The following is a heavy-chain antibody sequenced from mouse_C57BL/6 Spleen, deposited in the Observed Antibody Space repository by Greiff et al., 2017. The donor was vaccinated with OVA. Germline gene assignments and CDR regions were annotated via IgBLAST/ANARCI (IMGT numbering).Heavy chain of an antibody. J-gene: IGHJ4*01. CDR1: GYSITSGYY. Sequence: ESGPGLVKPSQSLSLTCSVTGYSITSGYYWNWIRQFPGNKLEWMGYISYDGSNNYNPSLKNRISITRDTSKNQFFLKLNSVTTEDTATYYCARGVTGPYYYAMDYWGQGTSVTVSS. CDR3: ARGVTGPYYYAMDY. CDR2: ISYDGSN. D-gene: IGHD2-13*01. V-gene: IGHV3-6*01.